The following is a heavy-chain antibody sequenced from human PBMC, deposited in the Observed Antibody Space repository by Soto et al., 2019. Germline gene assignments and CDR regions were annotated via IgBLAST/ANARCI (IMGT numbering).Heavy chain of an antibody. J-gene: IGHJ6*02. CDR2: IKSKTDGGTT. CDR1: GFTFSNAW. V-gene: IGHV3-15*07. D-gene: IGHD2-2*01. CDR3: TTDFLRYCSSTSCSPYYYYGMDV. Sequence: GGSLRLSCAASGFTFSNAWMNWVRQAPGKGLEWVGRIKSKTDGGTTDYAAPVKGRFTISRDDSKNTLYLQMNSLKTEDTAVYYCTTDFLRYCSSTSCSPYYYYGMDVWGQGTTVTVSS.